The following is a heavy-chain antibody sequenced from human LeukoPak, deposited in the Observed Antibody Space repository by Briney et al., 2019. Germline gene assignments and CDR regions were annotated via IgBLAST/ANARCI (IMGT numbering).Heavy chain of an antibody. J-gene: IGHJ4*02. CDR1: GFTFSSYA. CDR2: ISSNGGST. CDR3: ARSVTTVTTGLDY. V-gene: IGHV3-64*01. Sequence: GGSLRLSCAASGFTFSSYAMHSVRQAPGKGLEYVSAISSNGGSTYYANSVKGRFTISRDNSKNTLYLQMGSLRAEDMAVYYCARSVTTVTTGLDYWGQGTLVTVSS. D-gene: IGHD4-17*01.